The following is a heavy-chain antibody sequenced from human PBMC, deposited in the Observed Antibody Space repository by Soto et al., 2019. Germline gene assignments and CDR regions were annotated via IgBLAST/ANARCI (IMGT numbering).Heavy chain of an antibody. V-gene: IGHV4-39*01. CDR1: GVSISSSSYY. Sequence: SETLSLTCTVSGVSISSSSYYWGWIRQPPGKGLEWIGCIYYSGSTYYNPSLKSRVTISVDTSKNQFSLKLSSVTAADTAVYYCARRRSRGSGSYYRVDWFDPWGQGTLVT. CDR3: ARRRSRGSGSYYRVDWFDP. J-gene: IGHJ5*02. CDR2: IYYSGST. D-gene: IGHD3-10*01.